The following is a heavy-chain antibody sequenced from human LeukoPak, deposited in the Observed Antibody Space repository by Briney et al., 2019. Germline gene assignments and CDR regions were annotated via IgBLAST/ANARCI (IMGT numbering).Heavy chain of an antibody. J-gene: IGHJ4*02. D-gene: IGHD3-22*01. CDR2: IIPIFGTA. Sequence: SVKVSCKASGGTFSSYAISWVRQAPGQGLEWMGGIIPIFGTANYAQKFQGRVTITADESTSTAYMELSSLRSEDTAVYYCARGRDYYDSSEVQGGHYFDYWGQGTLVTVSS. V-gene: IGHV1-69*13. CDR1: GGTFSSYA. CDR3: ARGRDYYDSSEVQGGHYFDY.